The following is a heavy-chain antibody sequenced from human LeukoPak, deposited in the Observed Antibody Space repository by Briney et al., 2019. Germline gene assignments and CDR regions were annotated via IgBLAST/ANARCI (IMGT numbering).Heavy chain of an antibody. J-gene: IGHJ4*02. Sequence: SETLSLTCTVSGGSISSSSYYWGWIRQPPGKGLEWIGYIYYSGSTNYNPSLKSRVTISVDTSKNQFSLKLSSVTAADTAVYYCARGSYSGYAYFDYWGQGTLVTVSS. V-gene: IGHV4-61*05. CDR1: GGSISSSSYY. CDR2: IYYSGST. CDR3: ARGSYSGYAYFDY. D-gene: IGHD5-12*01.